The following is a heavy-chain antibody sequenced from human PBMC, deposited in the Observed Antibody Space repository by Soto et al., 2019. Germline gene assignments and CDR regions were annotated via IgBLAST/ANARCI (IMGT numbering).Heavy chain of an antibody. CDR1: GYRFTSYW. V-gene: IGHV5-51*01. CDR3: ARHRETAAMLEYYYYMDV. CDR2: IYPGDSDT. Sequence: PGESLKISCKGSGYRFTSYWIGWVRQMPGKGLEWMGIIYPGDSDTRYSPSFQGQVTISADKSISTAYLQWSSLKASDTAMYYCARHRETAAMLEYYYYMDVWGKGTTVTVSS. J-gene: IGHJ6*03. D-gene: IGHD2-2*01.